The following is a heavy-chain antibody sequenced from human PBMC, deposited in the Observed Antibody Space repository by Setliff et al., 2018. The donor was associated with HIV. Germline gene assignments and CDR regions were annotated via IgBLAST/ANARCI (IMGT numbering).Heavy chain of an antibody. CDR2: IKSKTDGGAT. CDR3: TREGIRRPMVRGVITD. V-gene: IGHV3-15*01. Sequence: GGSLRLSCAASGFTFSDGWISWVLQPPGKGLEWVGSIKSKTDGGATDYAAPVKGRFTISRDDSKNTLFLQMNTLKTEHTGVYYCTREGIRRPMVRGVITDWGQGTLVTVSS. J-gene: IGHJ4*02. D-gene: IGHD3-10*01. CDR1: GFTFSDGW.